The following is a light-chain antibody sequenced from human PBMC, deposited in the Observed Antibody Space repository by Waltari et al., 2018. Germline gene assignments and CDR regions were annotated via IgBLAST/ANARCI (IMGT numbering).Light chain of an antibody. CDR2: WAS. Sequence: DIVMTQSPDSLAVSLGERATINCKSNQSVLYSSNNNNYLAWYQQKPRQPPKLLIYWASTQESGVPDRFSGSGSGTDFTLAISSLQAEDVAVYYCQQYYTTPWTFGQGTKVEI. J-gene: IGKJ1*01. CDR3: QQYYTTPWT. CDR1: QSVLYSSNNNNY. V-gene: IGKV4-1*01.